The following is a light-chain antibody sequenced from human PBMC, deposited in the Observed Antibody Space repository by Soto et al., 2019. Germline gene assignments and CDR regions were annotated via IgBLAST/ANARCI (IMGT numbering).Light chain of an antibody. Sequence: SYALTQPPWVSVGAGQTARIGWGGNNRGSKNVQLYQQKPGQAPVLVVDDDSDRRSGIPERFCGSNSVKRATVTISRVEAGDEAAYYCQVWDSSGDPPSWVFGTGTKVPVL. J-gene: IGLJ1*01. CDR1: NRGSKN. V-gene: IGLV3-21*02. CDR3: QVWDSSGDPPSWV. CDR2: DDS.